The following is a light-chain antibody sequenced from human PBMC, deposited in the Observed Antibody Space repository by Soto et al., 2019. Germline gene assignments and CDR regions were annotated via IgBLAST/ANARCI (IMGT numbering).Light chain of an antibody. CDR3: QQYNNWPRT. CDR2: GAS. V-gene: IGKV3-15*01. Sequence: EIVMTQSPGTLSVSPGERATLSCRASQSVSSNLVWYQQKPGQAPRLLIHGASTRATGIPARFSGSGSGTEVTLTISSLQSEDFAVYYCQQYNNWPRTFGQGTKVEIK. CDR1: QSVSSN. J-gene: IGKJ1*01.